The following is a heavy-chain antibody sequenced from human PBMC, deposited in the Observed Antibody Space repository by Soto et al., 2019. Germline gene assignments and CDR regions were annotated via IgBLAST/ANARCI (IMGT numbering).Heavy chain of an antibody. CDR2: IYPGDSDT. Sequence: KVSCKASGGTFSSYAIGWVRQMPGKGLEWMGIIYPGDSDTRYSPSFQGQVTISADNSISTAYLQWSSLKASDTAMYYCARLNDYGDFVLQYYYYMDVWGKGTTVTVS. D-gene: IGHD4-17*01. CDR3: ARLNDYGDFVLQYYYYMDV. CDR1: GGTFSSYA. J-gene: IGHJ6*03. V-gene: IGHV5-51*01.